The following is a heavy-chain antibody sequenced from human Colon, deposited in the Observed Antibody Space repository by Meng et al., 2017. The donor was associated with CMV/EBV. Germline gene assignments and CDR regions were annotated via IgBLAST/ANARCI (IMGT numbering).Heavy chain of an antibody. CDR1: GYD. Sequence: GYDWAGPRQHPGKGQEWIGHICHSGSTYYNQYLRSRGSLSVDTSKNQFSRRVTSVTDEDTAVYFCARQNNDRLQYDYSGYYVGYFDFWGQGTLVTVSS. D-gene: IGHD3-3*01. CDR3: ARQNNDRLQYDYSGYYVGYFDF. V-gene: IGHV4-31*02. CDR2: ICHSGST. J-gene: IGHJ4*02.